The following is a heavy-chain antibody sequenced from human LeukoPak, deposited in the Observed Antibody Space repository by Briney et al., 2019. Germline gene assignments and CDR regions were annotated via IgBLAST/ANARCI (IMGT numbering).Heavy chain of an antibody. CDR2: IIPIFGTA. CDR1: GGTFSSYA. V-gene: IGHV1-69*13. J-gene: IGHJ4*02. D-gene: IGHD5-18*01. CDR3: AYNGNGYLTPIDY. Sequence: GASVKVSCKASGGTFSSYAISWVRQAPGQGLEWMGGIIPIFGTANYAQKFRGRVTITADESTSTAYMELSSLRSEDTAVYYCAYNGNGYLTPIDYWGQGTLVTVSS.